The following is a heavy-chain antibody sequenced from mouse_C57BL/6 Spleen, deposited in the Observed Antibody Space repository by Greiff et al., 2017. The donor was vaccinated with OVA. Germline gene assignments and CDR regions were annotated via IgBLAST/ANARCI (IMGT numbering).Heavy chain of an antibody. V-gene: IGHV1-81*01. CDR3: ARPLYYYGSSYDYFDY. Sequence: VQRVESGAELARPGASVKLSCKASGYTFTSYGISWVKQRTGQGLEWIGEIYPRSGNTYYNEKFKGKATLTADKSSSTAYMELRSLTSEDSAVYFCARPLYYYGSSYDYFDYWGQGTTLTVSS. CDR2: IYPRSGNT. J-gene: IGHJ2*01. D-gene: IGHD1-1*01. CDR1: GYTFTSYG.